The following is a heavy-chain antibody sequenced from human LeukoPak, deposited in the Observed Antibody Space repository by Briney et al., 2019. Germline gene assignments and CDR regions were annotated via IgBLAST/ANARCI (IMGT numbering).Heavy chain of an antibody. Sequence: QSGGSLRLSCAASGFTFSSYGMHWVRQAPGKGLEWVAVISYDGSNKYYADSVKGRFTISRDNSKNTLYLQMNSLRAEDTAVYYCARESVGATSYGAFDIWGQGTMVTVSS. CDR1: GFTFSSYG. CDR3: ARESVGATSYGAFDI. D-gene: IGHD1-26*01. J-gene: IGHJ3*02. CDR2: ISYDGSNK. V-gene: IGHV3-30*03.